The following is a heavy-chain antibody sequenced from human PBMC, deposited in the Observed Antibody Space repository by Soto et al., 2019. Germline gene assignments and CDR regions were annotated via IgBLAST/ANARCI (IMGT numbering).Heavy chain of an antibody. Sequence: EVQLLESGGGLVQPGGSLRLSCAASGFTFRAYAMSWVRQTPGKGLEWVSGISASRGRAYFADSVKGRFTISSDDSKNTLYLQMNSLRAEDTAVYYCAKDPNGDYVGAFDMWGQGTMVTVSS. V-gene: IGHV3-23*01. CDR3: AKDPNGDYVGAFDM. CDR1: GFTFRAYA. D-gene: IGHD4-17*01. CDR2: ISASRGRA. J-gene: IGHJ3*02.